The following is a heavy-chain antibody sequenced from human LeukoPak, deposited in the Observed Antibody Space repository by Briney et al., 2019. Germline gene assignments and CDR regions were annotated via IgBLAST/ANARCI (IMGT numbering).Heavy chain of an antibody. CDR1: VYRFTTSW. D-gene: IGHD4-17*01. V-gene: IGHV5-51*01. J-gene: IGHJ4*02. Sequence: GESLKISGKGSVYRFTTSWIGWVGRMPGKGREWMGIIYPGASDTTYSPSFQAQVTISADKSISTAYLQWSSLKASYTAIYYCARPYGKYFDSWGQGTLVTVSS. CDR3: ARPYGKYFDS. CDR2: IYPGASDT.